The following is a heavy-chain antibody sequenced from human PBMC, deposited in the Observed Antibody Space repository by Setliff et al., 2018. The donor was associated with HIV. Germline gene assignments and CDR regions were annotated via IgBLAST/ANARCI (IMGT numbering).Heavy chain of an antibody. CDR3: ARVSAMDFDY. Sequence: ASVMVSCKASGYTFTGYYMHWVRQAPGHGLEWMGRINPNSGVTNYAQKFQGRVTLTRDTSISTAYLELSRLRSDDTAVYYCARVSAMDFDYWGQGTLVTVSS. J-gene: IGHJ4*02. D-gene: IGHD5-18*01. V-gene: IGHV1-2*06. CDR1: GYTFTGYY. CDR2: INPNSGVT.